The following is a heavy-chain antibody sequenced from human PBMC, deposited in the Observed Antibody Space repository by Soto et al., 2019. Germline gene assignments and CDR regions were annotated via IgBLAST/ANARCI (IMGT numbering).Heavy chain of an antibody. V-gene: IGHV1-46*01. CDR1: GYTFTSYY. CDR2: INPSGGST. Sequence: ASVKVSCKASGYTFTSYYMHWVRQAPGQGLEWMGIINPSGGSTSYAQKFQGRVTMTRDTSTSTVYMELSSLRSEDTAVYYCATEGIVVVVAATPNAFDIWGQGTMVTVS. CDR3: ATEGIVVVVAATPNAFDI. D-gene: IGHD2-15*01. J-gene: IGHJ3*02.